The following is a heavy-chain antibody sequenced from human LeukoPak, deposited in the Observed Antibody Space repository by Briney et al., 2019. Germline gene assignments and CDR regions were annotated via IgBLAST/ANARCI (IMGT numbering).Heavy chain of an antibody. CDR3: ARGVHSYYFDY. CDR2: TYYRSKWYN. V-gene: IGHV6-1*01. D-gene: IGHD2-15*01. CDR1: GDSVSSDSAA. J-gene: IGHJ4*02. Sequence: SHTLSLTCAISGDSVSSDSAAWRWMGRSPSRGLEWLGRTYYRSKWYNEYAISVKSRITINPDTSKNQFSLQPNSVTPEDTAVYYCARGVHSYYFDYWGQGTLVTVSS.